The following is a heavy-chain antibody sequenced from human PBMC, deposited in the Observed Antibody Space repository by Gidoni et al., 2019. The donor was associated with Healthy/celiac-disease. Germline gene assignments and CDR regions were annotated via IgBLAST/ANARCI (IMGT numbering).Heavy chain of an antibody. J-gene: IGHJ4*02. D-gene: IGHD6-19*01. Sequence: QTTLKESGPTLVKPTQTPPLTCTFSGFSPSTSGVGVGWIRQPPGKALEWLALIYWNDDKRYSPSLKSRLTITKDTSKSQVVLTMTNMDPVDTATYYCAHSVSGYWSQGTLVTVSS. CDR2: IYWNDDK. CDR3: AHSVSGY. CDR1: GFSPSTSGVG. V-gene: IGHV2-5*01.